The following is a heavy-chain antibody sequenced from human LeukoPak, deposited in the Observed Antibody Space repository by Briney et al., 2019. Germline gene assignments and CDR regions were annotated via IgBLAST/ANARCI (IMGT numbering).Heavy chain of an antibody. J-gene: IGHJ4*02. CDR2: ISGSGGST. D-gene: IGHD5-18*01. Sequence: GGSLRLSCAASGFTFSSYAMSWVRQAPGKGLEWLSGISGSGGSTYYADSVKGRVTISRDNSKNTLYLQMNSLRAEDTAVYYCAKDSRRGYSYGPAAYWGQGTLVTVAS. CDR3: AKDSRRGYSYGPAAY. CDR1: GFTFSSYA. V-gene: IGHV3-23*01.